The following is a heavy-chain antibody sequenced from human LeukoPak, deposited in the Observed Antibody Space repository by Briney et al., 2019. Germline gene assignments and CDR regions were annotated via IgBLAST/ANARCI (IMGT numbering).Heavy chain of an antibody. J-gene: IGHJ6*02. CDR2: IYSGGSS. Sequence: GGSLRLSCAASGFTVSSNYMSWVRQAPGKGLEWVSVIYSGGSSYYADSVKGRFTISRDNSKNTLYPQMNSLRAEDTAVYYCAREGGYYDILTGPAPYGMDVWGQGTTVTVSS. CDR3: AREGGYYDILTGPAPYGMDV. CDR1: GFTVSSNY. V-gene: IGHV3-66*01. D-gene: IGHD3-9*01.